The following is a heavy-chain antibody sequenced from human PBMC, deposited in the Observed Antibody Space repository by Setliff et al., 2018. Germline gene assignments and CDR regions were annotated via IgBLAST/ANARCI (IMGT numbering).Heavy chain of an antibody. D-gene: IGHD3-16*02. J-gene: IGHJ4*02. Sequence: ASVKVSCKASGYTFVGYYLHWVRQAPGQELEWMGWINPKTGGTNYAQKFQGRVTMTRDASINTAFMHLSSLKSDDMAVYYCAREPYDYIWGSYRSPYFDHWGQGALVTVSS. CDR3: AREPYDYIWGSYRSPYFDH. V-gene: IGHV1-2*02. CDR2: INPKTGGT. CDR1: GYTFVGYY.